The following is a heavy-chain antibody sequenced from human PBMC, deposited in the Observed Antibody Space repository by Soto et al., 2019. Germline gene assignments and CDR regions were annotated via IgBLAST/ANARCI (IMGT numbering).Heavy chain of an antibody. CDR2: IWYDGSNK. J-gene: IGHJ6*02. V-gene: IGHV3-33*01. CDR1: GFTFSSYG. CDR3: ARERYSNYKLQYYYYGMDV. Sequence: GSLRLSCAASGFTFSSYGMHWVRQAPGKGLEWVAVIWYDGSNKYYADSVKGRFTISRDNSKNTLYLQMNSLRAEDTAVYYCARERYSNYKLQYYYYGMDVWGQGTTVTVSS. D-gene: IGHD4-4*01.